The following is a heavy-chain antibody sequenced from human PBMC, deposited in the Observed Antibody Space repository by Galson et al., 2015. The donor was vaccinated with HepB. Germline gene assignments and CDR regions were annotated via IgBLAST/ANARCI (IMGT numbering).Heavy chain of an antibody. CDR1: GFTFSSYA. CDR3: ARTPPLYGDQHPRDY. D-gene: IGHD4-17*01. Sequence: SLRLSCAASGFTFSSYAMSWVRQAPGKGLEWVSAISGSGGSTYYADSVKGRFTISRDNSKNTLYLQMNSLRAEDTAVYYCARTPPLYGDQHPRDYWGQGTLVTVSS. J-gene: IGHJ4*02. CDR2: ISGSGGST. V-gene: IGHV3-23*01.